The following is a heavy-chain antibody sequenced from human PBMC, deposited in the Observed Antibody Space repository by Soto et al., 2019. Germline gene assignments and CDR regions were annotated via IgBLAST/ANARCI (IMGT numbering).Heavy chain of an antibody. Sequence: PGGSLRLSCAASGFTFSSYWMHWVRQAPGKGLVWVSRINSDGSSTSYADSVKGRFTISRDNAKNTLYLQMNSLRAEDTAVYYCARGAAVAGTGDYYYGMDVWGQGTTVTVSS. CDR3: ARGAAVAGTGDYYYGMDV. CDR2: INSDGSST. V-gene: IGHV3-74*01. D-gene: IGHD6-19*01. CDR1: GFTFSSYW. J-gene: IGHJ6*02.